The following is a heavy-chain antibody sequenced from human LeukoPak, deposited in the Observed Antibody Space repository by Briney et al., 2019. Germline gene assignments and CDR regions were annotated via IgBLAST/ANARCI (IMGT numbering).Heavy chain of an antibody. J-gene: IGHJ1*01. Sequence: ASVKVSCKASGYTFTAYALNWVRQAPGQGLEWMGWINTNTGNPTYAQGFTGRFVFSLDTSVSTAYLQISSLKAEDTAVYYCARVGPPTPTIAAAGTGYFQHWGQGTLVTVSS. CDR2: INTNTGNP. D-gene: IGHD6-13*01. CDR3: ARVGPPTPTIAAAGTGYFQH. V-gene: IGHV7-4-1*02. CDR1: GYTFTAYA.